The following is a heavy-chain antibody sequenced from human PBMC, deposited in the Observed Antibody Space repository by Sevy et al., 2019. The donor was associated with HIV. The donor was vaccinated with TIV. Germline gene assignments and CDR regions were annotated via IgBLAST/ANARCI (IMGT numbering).Heavy chain of an antibody. CDR2: IWYDGSNK. D-gene: IGHD6-19*01. J-gene: IGHJ4*02. Sequence: GGSLRLSCAASGFTFSSYGMNWVRQAPGKGLEWVALIWYDGSNKYYANSVKGRFTISRDNSKNTLYLQMNSLRAEDTAVYYCAKEGGSGWYGDWGQGTLVTVSS. V-gene: IGHV3-33*06. CDR1: GFTFSSYG. CDR3: AKEGGSGWYGD.